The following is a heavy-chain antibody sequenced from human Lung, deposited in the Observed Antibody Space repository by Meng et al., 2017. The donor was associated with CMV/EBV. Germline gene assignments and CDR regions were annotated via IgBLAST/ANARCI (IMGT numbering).Heavy chain of an antibody. CDR3: AKDSSRSTWYGPDDYSGMDV. V-gene: IGHV3-33*06. J-gene: IGHJ6*02. D-gene: IGHD6-13*01. CDR1: GFSFSSYG. Sequence: SCEASGFSFSSYGMHWVRQAPGKGLEWVAVIWYDGSNENYGESVKGRFTISRDYSKNMLYLQMNSLRAEDTAVYYCAKDSSRSTWYGPDDYSGMDVGXQGNXVTVSS. CDR2: IWYDGSNE.